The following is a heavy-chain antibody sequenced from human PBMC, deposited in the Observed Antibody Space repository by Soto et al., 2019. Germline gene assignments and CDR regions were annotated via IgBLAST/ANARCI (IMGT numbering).Heavy chain of an antibody. CDR3: ARDGGFGELKY. V-gene: IGHV1-69*13. Sequence: SVKVSCKASVDTFSGYPINWVRQAPGEGLEWMGRIIPAFGTTNDAQRFEGRVTFTADESTNTAYMELRGLLSEDTAVYYCARDGGFGELKYWGQGTLVTVSS. J-gene: IGHJ4*01. D-gene: IGHD3-10*01. CDR1: VDTFSGYP. CDR2: IIPAFGTT.